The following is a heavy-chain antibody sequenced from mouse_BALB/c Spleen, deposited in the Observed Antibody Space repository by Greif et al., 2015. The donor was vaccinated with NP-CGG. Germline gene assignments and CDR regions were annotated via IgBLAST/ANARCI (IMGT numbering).Heavy chain of an antibody. D-gene: IGHD3-3*01. J-gene: IGHJ4*01. CDR2: IYPGGGYT. CDR3: ARGDVRDAMDY. CDR1: GYTFTNYW. V-gene: IGHV1-63*02. Sequence: QVQLKQSGAELVRPGTSVKISCKASGYTFTNYWLGWVKQRPGHGLEWIGDIYPGGGYTNYNEKFKGKATLTADTSSSTAYMQLSSLTSEDSAVYFCARGDVRDAMDYWGQGTSVTVSS.